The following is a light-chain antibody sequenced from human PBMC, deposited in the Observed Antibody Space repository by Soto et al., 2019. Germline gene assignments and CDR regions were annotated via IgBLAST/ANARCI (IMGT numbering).Light chain of an antibody. V-gene: IGKV3-20*01. J-gene: IGKJ1*01. CDR1: QSVSSSY. CDR2: GAS. CDR3: QQYGSSPAT. Sequence: PGERATLSCRASQSVSSSYLAWYQQKPGQAPRLLIYGASSRATGIPDRFSGSGSGTDFTLTISRLQPGDFAVYYCQQYGSSPATFGQGTKVDIK.